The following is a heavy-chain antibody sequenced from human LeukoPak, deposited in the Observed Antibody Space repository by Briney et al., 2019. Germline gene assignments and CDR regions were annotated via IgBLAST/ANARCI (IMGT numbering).Heavy chain of an antibody. V-gene: IGHV4-34*01. CDR1: GGSFSGYS. CDR3: AIRYCTNGVCYRDY. CDR2: INDSGGT. J-gene: IGHJ4*02. Sequence: PAESLTLSCAAYGGSFSGYSWSWIRQPPGKGLEWIGEINDSGGTNYNPSLKSRVTISVDTSKSQFSLKLSTVSAADTAVYYCAIRYCTNGVCYRDYWGQGTLVTVSS. D-gene: IGHD2-8*01.